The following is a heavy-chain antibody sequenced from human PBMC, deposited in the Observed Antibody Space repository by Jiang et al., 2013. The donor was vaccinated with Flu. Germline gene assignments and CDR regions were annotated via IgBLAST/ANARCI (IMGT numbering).Heavy chain of an antibody. D-gene: IGHD2-2*01. CDR3: ARSGNCSSTSCFDY. CDR2: IYYSGST. J-gene: IGHJ4*02. CDR1: GGSISSYY. V-gene: IGHV4-59*01. Sequence: PGLVKPSETLSLTCTVSGGSISSYYWSWIRQPPGKGLEWIGYIYYSGSTNYNPSLKSRVTISVDTSKNQFSLKLSSVTAADTAVYYCARSGNCSSTSCFDYWGQGTLVTVSS.